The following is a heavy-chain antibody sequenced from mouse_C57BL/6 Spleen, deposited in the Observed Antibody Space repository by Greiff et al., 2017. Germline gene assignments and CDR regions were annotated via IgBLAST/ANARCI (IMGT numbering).Heavy chain of an antibody. V-gene: IGHV1-69*01. Sequence: QVQLQQPGAELVMPGASVKLSCKASGYTFTSYWMHWVKQRPGQGLEWIGEIDPSDSYTNYNQKFKGKSTLTVDKSSSTAYMQLSSLTSADSAVYYCARRYWYFDVWGTGTTVTVSS. J-gene: IGHJ1*03. CDR1: GYTFTSYW. CDR3: ARRYWYFDV. CDR2: IDPSDSYT.